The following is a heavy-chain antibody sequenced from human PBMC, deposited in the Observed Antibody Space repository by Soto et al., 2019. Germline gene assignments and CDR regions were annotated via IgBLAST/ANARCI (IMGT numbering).Heavy chain of an antibody. CDR3: AKDVR. J-gene: IGHJ4*02. V-gene: IGHV3-7*05. CDR1: GFTFSTHW. Sequence: EVQLVDSGGDLVQPGGSLRLSCAASGFTFSTHWMSWVHQAPGKGLEWVANIKEDGSETYYADSVRGRFTISRDNAKNSLYLQMNGLRVEDTALYYCAKDVRWGQGTLVTVSS. CDR2: IKEDGSET.